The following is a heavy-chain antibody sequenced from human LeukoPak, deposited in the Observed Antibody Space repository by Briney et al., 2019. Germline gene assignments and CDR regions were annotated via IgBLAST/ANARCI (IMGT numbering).Heavy chain of an antibody. CDR2: INHSGRT. Sequence: SETLSLTCAAYGGSLSGYYWSWIRQPPGKGLEWIGEINHSGRTNYNPSLKSRVTISVDTSKNQFSLKLRFVTAADTAVYYCARFLAYCGGDCSNWYFDLWGRGTLVTVSS. V-gene: IGHV4-34*01. CDR3: ARFLAYCGGDCSNWYFDL. D-gene: IGHD2-21*02. J-gene: IGHJ2*01. CDR1: GGSLSGYY.